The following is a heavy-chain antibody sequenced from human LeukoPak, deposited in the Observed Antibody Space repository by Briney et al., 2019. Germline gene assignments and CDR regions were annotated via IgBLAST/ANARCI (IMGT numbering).Heavy chain of an antibody. J-gene: IGHJ3*02. CDR3: ARGSLAVAGTRKRSDAFDI. CDR1: GFTFSSHT. Sequence: GGSLRLSCAASGFTFSSHTMHWVRQASGKGLEWVAVVSNDGDNTYYADSVKGRFTISRDNSKNTLYLQMNSLRVEDTAVYYCARGSLAVAGTRKRSDAFDIWGQGTMVTVSS. CDR2: VSNDGDNT. D-gene: IGHD6-19*01. V-gene: IGHV3-30-3*01.